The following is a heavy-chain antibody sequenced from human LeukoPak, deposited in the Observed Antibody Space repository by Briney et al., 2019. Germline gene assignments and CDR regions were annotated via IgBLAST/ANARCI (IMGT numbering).Heavy chain of an antibody. V-gene: IGHV1-69*13. Sequence: ASVKVSCKASGGTFISYAISWVRQAPGQGLEWMGGIIPIFGTANYAQKFQGRVTITADESTSTAYMELSSLRSEDTAVYYCARDEAGDDFWSGYYVFDYWGQGTLVTVSS. CDR2: IIPIFGTA. CDR3: ARDEAGDDFWSGYYVFDY. J-gene: IGHJ4*02. D-gene: IGHD3-3*01. CDR1: GGTFISYA.